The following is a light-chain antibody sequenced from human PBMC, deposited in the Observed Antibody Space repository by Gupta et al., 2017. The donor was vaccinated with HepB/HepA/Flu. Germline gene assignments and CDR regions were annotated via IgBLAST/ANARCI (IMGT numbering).Light chain of an antibody. Sequence: EIVLTQSPATLSLSPGERSTLSCRASQSVSSYLAWYKQKPGQAPRRLIHDASNRDLGITARFSGSGFGTDLTLTISSREQEDFASYNCQQRSKWHPLTFGGGTKVEIK. V-gene: IGKV3-11*01. CDR1: QSVSSY. CDR2: DAS. CDR3: QQRSKWHPLT. J-gene: IGKJ4*01.